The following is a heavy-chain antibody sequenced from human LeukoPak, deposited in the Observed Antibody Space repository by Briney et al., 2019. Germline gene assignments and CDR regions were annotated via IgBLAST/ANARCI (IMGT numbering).Heavy chain of an antibody. CDR1: GFTFSSYG. CDR3: ARDPPSSGYCRLHDAFDI. V-gene: IGHV3-33*08. CDR2: IWYDGSNK. Sequence: GGSLRLSCAASGFTFSSYGMHWVRQAPGKGLEWVAVIWYDGSNKYYADSVKGRFTISRDNSKNTLYLQMNSLRAEDTAVYYCARDPPSSGYCRLHDAFDIWGQGTMVTVSS. D-gene: IGHD3-22*01. J-gene: IGHJ3*02.